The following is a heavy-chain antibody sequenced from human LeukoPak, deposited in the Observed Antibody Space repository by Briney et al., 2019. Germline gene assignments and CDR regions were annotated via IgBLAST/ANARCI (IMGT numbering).Heavy chain of an antibody. CDR2: IRYDGSNK. D-gene: IGHD3-22*01. CDR1: GFTFSSYG. J-gene: IGHJ3*02. V-gene: IGHV3-30*02. Sequence: GGSLRLSCAASGFTFSSYGMHWVRQAPGKGLEWVAFIRYDGSNKYYADSVKGRFTISRDNSKNTLYLQMNSLRAEDTAVYYCAEGIPYYYDSSGYQNAFDIWGQGTMVTASS. CDR3: AEGIPYYYDSSGYQNAFDI.